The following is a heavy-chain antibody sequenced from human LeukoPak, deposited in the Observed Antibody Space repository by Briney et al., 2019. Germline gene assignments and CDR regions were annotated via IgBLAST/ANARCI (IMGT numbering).Heavy chain of an antibody. V-gene: IGHV3-23*01. CDR1: GFTFSSYA. CDR2: ISGSGGNT. J-gene: IGHJ4*02. CDR3: AARGSYYYFDS. Sequence: GGSLRLSCAASGFTFSSYAMRWVRQAPGKGLEWVSAISGSGGNTYYADCVKGRFTISRDNSKNTLYLQMNSLRAEDTAIYYCAARGSYYYFDSWGQGTLVTVSS. D-gene: IGHD1-26*01.